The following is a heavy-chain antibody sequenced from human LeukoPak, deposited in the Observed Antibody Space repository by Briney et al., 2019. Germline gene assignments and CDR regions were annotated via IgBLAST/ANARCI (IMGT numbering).Heavy chain of an antibody. V-gene: IGHV4-61*02. CDR1: GGSISSGRYY. CDR3: ATCTVADFVY. CDR2: IYTSGST. Sequence: SQTLSLTCTVSGGSISSGRYYWNWIRQSAGKGLDWIGRIYTSGSTNYSPSLKSRVTISIDPSKNQFSLKLTSVTAADTAVYYCATCTVADFVYWGQGMLVTVSS. J-gene: IGHJ4*02. D-gene: IGHD6-19*01.